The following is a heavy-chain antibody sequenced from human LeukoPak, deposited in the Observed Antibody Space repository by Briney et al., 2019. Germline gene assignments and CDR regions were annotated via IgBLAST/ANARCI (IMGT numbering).Heavy chain of an antibody. V-gene: IGHV3-48*02. CDR2: ISNSAI. Sequence: GGSLRLSCAASGFTFSSYSMNWVRQAPGKGLEWVSYISNSAIYYADSLKGRFTISRDSAKNSLYLQMNSLRDEDTAVYYCARDTDYGFDYWGQGTLVTVSS. D-gene: IGHD4-17*01. CDR1: GFTFSSYS. J-gene: IGHJ4*02. CDR3: ARDTDYGFDY.